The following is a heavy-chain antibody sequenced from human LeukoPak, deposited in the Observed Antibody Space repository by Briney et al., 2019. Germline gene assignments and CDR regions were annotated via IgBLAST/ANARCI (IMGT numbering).Heavy chain of an antibody. D-gene: IGHD2-15*01. Sequence: SQTLSLTCAVSGGSISSGGYSWSWIRQPPGKGLEWIGYIYHSGSTYYNPSLKSRVTISVDRSKNQFSLKLSSVAAADTAVYYCARVRGYCSGGSCYSRAHFDYWGQGTLVTVSS. CDR2: IYHSGST. J-gene: IGHJ4*02. V-gene: IGHV4-30-2*01. CDR3: ARVRGYCSGGSCYSRAHFDY. CDR1: GGSISSGGYS.